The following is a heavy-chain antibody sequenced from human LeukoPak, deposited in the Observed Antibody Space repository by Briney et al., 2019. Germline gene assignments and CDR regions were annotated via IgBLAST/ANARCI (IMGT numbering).Heavy chain of an antibody. Sequence: PGGSLRLSCEASGFTFSSYAMSWVRQAPGKGLEWVSAISGSRTYYADSVKGRFTISRDNSKNTLSLQMNSLRAEDTAVYYCAKVFRKDGDFHLFDYWGQGTLVPVSS. V-gene: IGHV3-23*01. J-gene: IGHJ4*02. CDR3: AKVFRKDGDFHLFDY. D-gene: IGHD4-17*01. CDR1: GFTFSSYA. CDR2: ISGSRT.